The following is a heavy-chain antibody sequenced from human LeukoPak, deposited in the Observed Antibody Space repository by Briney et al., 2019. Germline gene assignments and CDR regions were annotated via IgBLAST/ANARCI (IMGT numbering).Heavy chain of an antibody. CDR3: ARDVHIVVVTANKDYYYYYYMDV. D-gene: IGHD2-21*02. J-gene: IGHJ6*03. CDR1: GGSISRYY. V-gene: IGHV4-4*07. Sequence: AETLSLTCTVSGGSISRYYWSWIRQPAGKGLEWIGRIYTSGSTTYNPSLKSRVTMSVDTSKNQCSLKLSSVTAADTAVYYCARDVHIVVVTANKDYYYYYYMDVWGKGTTVTVSS. CDR2: IYTSGST.